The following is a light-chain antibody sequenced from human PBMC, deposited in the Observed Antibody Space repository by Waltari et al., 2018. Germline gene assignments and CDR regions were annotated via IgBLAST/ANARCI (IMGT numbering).Light chain of an antibody. CDR2: EVS. CDR1: QSLLDSEAGNTY. Sequence: DIVMTQTPLSLPVTLGEPASISCRSSQSLLDSEAGNTYLEWYLKKQGQSPQLLIYEVSNRASGVPDRFRGSGSDTDFTLKISRVEAEDVGVYYCMQGIEYPFTFGPGTKLDIK. CDR3: MQGIEYPFT. J-gene: IGKJ3*01. V-gene: IGKV2-40*01.